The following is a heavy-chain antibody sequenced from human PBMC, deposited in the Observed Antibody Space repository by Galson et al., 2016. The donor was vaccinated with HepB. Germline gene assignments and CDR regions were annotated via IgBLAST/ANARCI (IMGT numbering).Heavy chain of an antibody. V-gene: IGHV3-23*01. J-gene: IGHJ5*02. CDR1: GFTFSNYA. CDR3: AKNKDIAVPDWFDP. CDR2: VTGSGRTT. Sequence: SLRLSCAASGFTFSNYAMSWVRQAPGRGLEWVSTVTGSGRTTFYADSVKGRFTISRDISRNTLYLQMNSLRAEDTAIYYCAKNKDIAVPDWFDPWGQGTLVTVSS. D-gene: IGHD6-19*01.